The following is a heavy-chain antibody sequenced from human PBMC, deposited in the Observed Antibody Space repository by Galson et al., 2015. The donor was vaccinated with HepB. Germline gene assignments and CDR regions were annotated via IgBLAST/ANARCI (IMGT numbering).Heavy chain of an antibody. D-gene: IGHD2-8*01. CDR1: GYTFTSYG. CDR3: ARESADIVLMVYAPDY. CDR2: ISAYNGNT. J-gene: IGHJ4*02. V-gene: IGHV1-18*01. Sequence: SVKVSCKASGYTFTSYGISWVRQAPGQGLEWMGWISAYNGNTNYAQKLQGRVTMTTDTSTSTAYMELRSLRSDDTAVYYCARESADIVLMVYAPDYWGQGTLVTVSS.